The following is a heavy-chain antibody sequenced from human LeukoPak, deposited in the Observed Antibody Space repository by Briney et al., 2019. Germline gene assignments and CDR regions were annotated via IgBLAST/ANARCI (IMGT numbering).Heavy chain of an antibody. CDR1: GFTFSSYA. D-gene: IGHD6-19*01. J-gene: IGHJ4*02. CDR3: AGGYSSGYFDY. CDR2: ISGSGGST. Sequence: GGSLRLSCAASGFTFSSYAMSWVRQAPGKGLEWVSAISGSGGSTYYADSVKGRFTISRDNAKNSLYLQMNSLRAEDTAVYYCAGGYSSGYFDYWGQGTLVTVSS. V-gene: IGHV3-23*01.